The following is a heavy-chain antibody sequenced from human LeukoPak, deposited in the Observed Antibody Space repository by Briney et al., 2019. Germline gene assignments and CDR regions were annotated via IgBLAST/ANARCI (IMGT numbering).Heavy chain of an antibody. J-gene: IGHJ3*02. CDR3: AKGGFYDSGGYYHGAFDI. Sequence: GGSLRLSCAASGFTFSSYAMSWVRQAPGKGLEWVSAINGSGTSTYYADSVKGRFTISRDNSKNTLYLQMNSLRAEDTAVYYCAKGGFYDSGGYYHGAFDIWGQGTMVTVSS. CDR2: INGSGTST. CDR1: GFTFSSYA. D-gene: IGHD3-22*01. V-gene: IGHV3-23*01.